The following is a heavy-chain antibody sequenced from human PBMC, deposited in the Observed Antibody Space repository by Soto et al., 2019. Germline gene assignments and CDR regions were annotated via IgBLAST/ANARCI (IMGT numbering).Heavy chain of an antibody. CDR2: ISYDGSNK. V-gene: IGHV3-30-3*01. Sequence: QVQLVESGGGVVQPGRSLRLSCAASGFTFSSYAMHWVRQAPGKGLEWVAVISYDGSNKYYADSVKGRFTISRDNSKNTLYLHMNSLRAEDTAVYYCARDRLTHVVVADTFDYWGQGTLVTVSS. CDR3: ARDRLTHVVVADTFDY. D-gene: IGHD2-15*01. J-gene: IGHJ4*02. CDR1: GFTFSSYA.